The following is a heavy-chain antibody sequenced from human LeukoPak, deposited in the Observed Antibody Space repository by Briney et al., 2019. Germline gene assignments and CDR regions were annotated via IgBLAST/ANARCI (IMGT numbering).Heavy chain of an antibody. CDR2: TSGSGGST. CDR3: AKNGGSQCYSHLDS. V-gene: IGHV3-23*01. CDR1: GFTFSSYA. J-gene: IGHJ4*02. D-gene: IGHD2-15*01. Sequence: PGGSLRLSSAASGFTFSSYAMSWVRQAPGKGLEWGLGTSGSGGSTYYAGSVKGRFTISRYNSKNTLYLQMNSLRGEGTAVYYCAKNGGSQCYSHLDSWGQGTLVTVSS.